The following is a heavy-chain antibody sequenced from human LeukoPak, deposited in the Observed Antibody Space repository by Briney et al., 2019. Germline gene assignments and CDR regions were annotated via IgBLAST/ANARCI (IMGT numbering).Heavy chain of an antibody. CDR2: INPNSGGT. CDR3: ARLDRVITFGGVIATLDY. CDR1: GYTFTGYY. Sequence: ASVKVSCKASGYTFTGYYMHWVRQAPGQGLEWMGWINPNSGGTNYAQKFQGRVTMTRDTSISTAYMELSRLRSDDTAVYYCARLDRVITFGGVIATLDYWGQGTLVTVSS. D-gene: IGHD3-16*02. J-gene: IGHJ4*02. V-gene: IGHV1-2*02.